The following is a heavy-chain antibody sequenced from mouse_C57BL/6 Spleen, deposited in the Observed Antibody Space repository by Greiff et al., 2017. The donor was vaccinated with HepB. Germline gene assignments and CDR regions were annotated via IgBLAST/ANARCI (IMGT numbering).Heavy chain of an antibody. CDR1: GYTFTDYE. V-gene: IGHV1-15*01. J-gene: IGHJ4*01. CDR2: IDPETGGT. CDR3: TREGGGYAMDY. Sequence: QVQLQQSGAELVRPGASVTLSCKASGYTFTDYEMHWVKQTPVHGLEWIGAIDPETGGTAYNQKFKGKAILTADKSSSTAYMELRSLTSEDSAVYYCTREGGGYAMDYWGQGTSVTVSS.